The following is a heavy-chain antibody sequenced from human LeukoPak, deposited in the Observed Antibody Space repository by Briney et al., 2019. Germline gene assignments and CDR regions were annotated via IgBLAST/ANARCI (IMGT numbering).Heavy chain of an antibody. D-gene: IGHD3-22*01. CDR1: GGSISMYY. Sequence: PAETLSLTCTVSGGSISMYYWSWIRQPPGKGLEWVANIYYSGSTNYNPSLKRRVTIPLDTPKNQFSLKLSPVTTADTAVFYFARGSIAYYYMDVWGKGTTVTISS. CDR3: ARGSIAYYYMDV. CDR2: IYYSGST. J-gene: IGHJ6*03. V-gene: IGHV4-59*01.